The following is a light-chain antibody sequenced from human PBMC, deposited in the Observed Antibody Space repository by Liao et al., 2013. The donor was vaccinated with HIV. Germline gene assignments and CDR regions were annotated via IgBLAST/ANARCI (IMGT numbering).Light chain of an antibody. CDR2: QNY. V-gene: IGLV3-1*01. J-gene: IGLJ1*01. Sequence: SYELTQPPSVSVSPGQTASITCSGDKVGDRIVSWYQVKPGQSPEVIIYQNYQRPSGTPERFSGSKSGNTATLTIRGTQAMDEAEYYCKVWDSFSTFVFGTGTKVTVL. CDR3: KVWDSFSTFV. CDR1: KVGDRI.